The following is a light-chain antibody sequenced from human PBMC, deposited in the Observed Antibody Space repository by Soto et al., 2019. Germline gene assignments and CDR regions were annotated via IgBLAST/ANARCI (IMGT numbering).Light chain of an antibody. J-gene: IGLJ2*01. CDR1: SSDVGGYNY. V-gene: IGLV2-8*01. CDR3: SSYGGSNNDVV. Sequence: QSALTQPPSASGSPGQSVTISCTGTSSDVGGYNYVSWYQQHPGKAPKLIIYEVTKRPSGVPDRFSGSKSANTASLTVSGLHAEDEADYYCSSYGGSNNDVVFGGGTQLTVL. CDR2: EVT.